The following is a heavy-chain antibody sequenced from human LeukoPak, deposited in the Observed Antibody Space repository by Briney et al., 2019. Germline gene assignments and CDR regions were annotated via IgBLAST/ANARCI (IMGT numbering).Heavy chain of an antibody. V-gene: IGHV3-33*01. CDR2: IWYDGSIK. Sequence: GGSLRLSCAASGFTFTNYGMHWVRQAPGKGLEWVAVIWYDGSIKYYADSVKGRFTISRDNSKNTLYLQMNSLRAEDTAVYYCATYYYYATSATHDWGQGTLVTVSS. J-gene: IGHJ4*02. D-gene: IGHD3-22*01. CDR3: ATYYYYATSATHD. CDR1: GFTFTNYG.